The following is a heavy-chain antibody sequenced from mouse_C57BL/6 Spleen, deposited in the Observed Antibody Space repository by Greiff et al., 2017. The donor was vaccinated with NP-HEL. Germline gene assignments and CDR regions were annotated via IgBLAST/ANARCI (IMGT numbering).Heavy chain of an antibody. CDR2: IDPSDSYT. J-gene: IGHJ3*01. Sequence: QVQLQQPGAELVMPGASVKLSCKASGYTFTSYWMHWVKQRPGQGLEWIGEIDPSDSYTNYNQKFKGKSTLTVDKSSSTAYMQLSSLTSEDSAVYYCARRGQLRSLFAYWGQGTLVTVSA. CDR3: ARRGQLRSLFAY. D-gene: IGHD3-2*02. CDR1: GYTFTSYW. V-gene: IGHV1-69*01.